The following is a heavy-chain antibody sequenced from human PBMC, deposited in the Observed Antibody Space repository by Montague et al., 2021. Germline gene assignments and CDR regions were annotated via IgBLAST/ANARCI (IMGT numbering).Heavy chain of an antibody. J-gene: IGHJ4*02. CDR1: GFPFSNYA. Sequence: SLSLSFSASGFPFSNYAMHWVRQAPGKGLEWVAVISKDGDITYYADSLKGRFTVSRDNAKNTLYLQMDSLRGDDTAAFYCARGDSGYSLDYWGQGTLVTVSS. V-gene: IGHV3-30*04. CDR3: ARGDSGYSLDY. D-gene: IGHD5-18*01. CDR2: ISKDGDIT.